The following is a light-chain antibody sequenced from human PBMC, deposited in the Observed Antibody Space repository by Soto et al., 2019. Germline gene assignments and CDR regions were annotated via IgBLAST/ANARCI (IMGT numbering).Light chain of an antibody. V-gene: IGKV1-5*03. CDR3: QEHNSYWT. J-gene: IGKJ1*01. CDR1: QSINSW. Sequence: DIQMTQSPSTLSASVGDRVTITCRASQSINSWLAWYQQKPGKAPKLLIYKASSLESGVPSRFSGSGSGTEFRLTISRLRPDDFATYYCQEHNSYWTFGQGTKVEIK. CDR2: KAS.